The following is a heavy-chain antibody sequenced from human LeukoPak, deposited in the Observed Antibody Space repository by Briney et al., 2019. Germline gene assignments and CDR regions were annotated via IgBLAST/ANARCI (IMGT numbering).Heavy chain of an antibody. CDR3: AKAYSSSSFLPCDY. CDR2: ISGSGGST. J-gene: IGHJ4*02. CDR1: GFTFSSYA. V-gene: IGHV3-23*01. Sequence: GGSLRLSCAASGFTFSSYAMSWVRQAPGKGLEWVSAISGSGGSTYYADSVKGRFTISRDNSKNTLYLQMNSPRAEDTAVYYCAKAYSSSSFLPCDYWGQGTLVTVSS. D-gene: IGHD6-6*01.